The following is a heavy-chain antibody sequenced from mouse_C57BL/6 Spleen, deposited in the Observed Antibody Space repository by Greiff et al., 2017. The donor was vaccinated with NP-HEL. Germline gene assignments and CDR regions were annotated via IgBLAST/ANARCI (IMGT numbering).Heavy chain of an antibody. J-gene: IGHJ4*01. Sequence: VQLQQPGTELVKPGASVKLSCKASGYTFTSYWMHWVKQRPGQGLEWIGNINPSNGGTNYNEKFKSKATLTVDKSSSTAYMQHSSLTSEDSAVYYCARFHYYGSSYLYAMDYWGQGTSVTVSS. CDR2: INPSNGGT. D-gene: IGHD1-1*01. CDR1: GYTFTSYW. V-gene: IGHV1-53*01. CDR3: ARFHYYGSSYLYAMDY.